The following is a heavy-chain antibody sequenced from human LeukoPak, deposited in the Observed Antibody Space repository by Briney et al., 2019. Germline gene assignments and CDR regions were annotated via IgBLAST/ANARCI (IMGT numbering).Heavy chain of an antibody. D-gene: IGHD6-13*01. V-gene: IGHV1-18*01. Sequence: ASLKVSCKASGYTFTSYGISWVRRAPGQGLEWMGWISAYNGNTNYAQKLQGRVTMTTDTSTSTAYMELRSLRSDDTAVYYCARGDSSWYRYWFDPWGQGTLVTVSS. CDR1: GYTFTSYG. J-gene: IGHJ5*02. CDR3: ARGDSSWYRYWFDP. CDR2: ISAYNGNT.